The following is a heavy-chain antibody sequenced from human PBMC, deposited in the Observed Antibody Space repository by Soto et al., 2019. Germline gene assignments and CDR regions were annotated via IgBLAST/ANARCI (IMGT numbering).Heavy chain of an antibody. CDR3: ARGDSYGFDY. Sequence: PSETLSLTCAVSGYSISSGYYWGWIRQPPGKGLEWIGYIYHSGSTYSNPSLKSRVTISVGTSKNQFSLKLSSVTAADTAVYYCARGDSYGFDYWGQGTLVTVSS. J-gene: IGHJ4*02. V-gene: IGHV4-38-2*01. D-gene: IGHD5-18*01. CDR2: IYHSGST. CDR1: GYSISSGYY.